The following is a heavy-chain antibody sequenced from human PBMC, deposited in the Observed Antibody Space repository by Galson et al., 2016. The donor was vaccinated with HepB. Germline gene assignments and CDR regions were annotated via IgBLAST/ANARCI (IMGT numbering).Heavy chain of an antibody. CDR3: ARAVFTMERGGLIPKIDS. J-gene: IGHJ4*02. CDR2: MNPNSANT. D-gene: IGHD3-10*01. Sequence: SVKVSCKASGYPFPSHDVHWVRQAPGQGLEWMGWMNPNSANTDSAQTFRGRITMTRNTSLSTAYMELSSLTSDDSAVYFCARAVFTMERGGLIPKIDSWGQGTLVTVSS. V-gene: IGHV1-8*01. CDR1: GYPFPSHD.